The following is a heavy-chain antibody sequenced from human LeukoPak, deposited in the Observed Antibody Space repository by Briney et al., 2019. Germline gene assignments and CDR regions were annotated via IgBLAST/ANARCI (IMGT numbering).Heavy chain of an antibody. CDR3: ARTSVAAAISPYYFDY. CDR1: GFTFSSYS. D-gene: IGHD2-2*02. CDR2: ISSSSNYR. Sequence: AGGSLRLSCAASGFTFSSYSMNWVRQAPGKGLEWVSFISSSSNYRYYAGSVKGRFTISRDNAKNSLYLQMASLRAEDTAVYYCARTSVAAAISPYYFDYWGQGTLVTVSS. V-gene: IGHV3-21*01. J-gene: IGHJ4*02.